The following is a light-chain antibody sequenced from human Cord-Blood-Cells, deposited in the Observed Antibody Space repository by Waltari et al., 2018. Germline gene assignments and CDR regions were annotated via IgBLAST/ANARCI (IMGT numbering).Light chain of an antibody. CDR1: QGISNY. V-gene: IGKV1-27*01. J-gene: IGKJ1*01. CDR3: QKYNSAPWT. Sequence: DIQMTQSPSSLSASVADRVTIPCRASQGISNYVAWYQQKPGKVPKLLIYAASTLQSGVPSRFSGSGSGTDFTLTISSLQPEDVATYYCQKYNSAPWTFGQGTKVEIK. CDR2: AAS.